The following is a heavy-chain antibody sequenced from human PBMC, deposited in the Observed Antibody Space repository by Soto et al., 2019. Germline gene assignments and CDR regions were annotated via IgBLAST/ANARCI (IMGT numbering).Heavy chain of an antibody. CDR3: ARDISSGFDY. D-gene: IGHD3-10*01. CDR2: IYYSGGT. Sequence: SETLSLTCTVSGGSISSYYWSWIRQPPGKGLEWIGYIYYSGGTNYNPSLKSRVTISVDTSENQFSLNVTSVTAADTAVYYCARDISSGFDYWGQGTLVTVSS. J-gene: IGHJ4*02. V-gene: IGHV4-59*01. CDR1: GGSISSYY.